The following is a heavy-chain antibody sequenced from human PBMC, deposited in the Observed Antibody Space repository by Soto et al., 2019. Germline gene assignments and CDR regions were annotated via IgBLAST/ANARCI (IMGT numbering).Heavy chain of an antibody. Sequence: QVQLQESGPGLVKPSETLSLTCTVSGGSIRSYYWSWIRQPPGKGLEWIGYIYYSGSTNYNPSLKSRVTISVDTSKNQFALKLNSVTAADTAVYYCARQLRWSDFSSFDYWGQGTLVTVSS. CDR1: GGSIRSYY. D-gene: IGHD3-3*01. J-gene: IGHJ4*02. CDR2: IYYSGST. V-gene: IGHV4-59*01. CDR3: ARQLRWSDFSSFDY.